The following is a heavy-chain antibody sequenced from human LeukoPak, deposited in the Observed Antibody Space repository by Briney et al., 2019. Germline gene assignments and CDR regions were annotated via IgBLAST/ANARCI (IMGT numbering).Heavy chain of an antibody. V-gene: IGHV4-38-2*02. J-gene: IGHJ3*02. CDR3: ARHEQVLLWFGELLHAFDI. Sequence: SETLSLTCTVSGYSISSGHYWGWIRQPPGKGLEWIGSIYHSGSTYYNPSLKSRVTISVDTSKNQFSLKLSSVTAADTAVYYCARHEQVLLWFGELLHAFDIWGQGTMVTVSS. CDR2: IYHSGST. D-gene: IGHD3-10*01. CDR1: GYSISSGHY.